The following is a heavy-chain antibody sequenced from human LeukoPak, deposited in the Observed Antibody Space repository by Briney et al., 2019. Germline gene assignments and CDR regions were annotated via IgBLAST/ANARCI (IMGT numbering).Heavy chain of an antibody. D-gene: IGHD2-21*02. J-gene: IGHJ4*02. CDR2: TKHDGSER. CDR3: ARGGLYGDYYFDY. V-gene: IGHV3-7*04. Sequence: GGSLRLSCAASGFTFTSYWMTWVRQAPGKGLEWVANTKHDGSERYYVDSVKGRFTIFRDNVKNSLFLQMDSLRAEDTAVYYCARGGLYGDYYFDYWGQGTLVTVTS. CDR1: GFTFTSYW.